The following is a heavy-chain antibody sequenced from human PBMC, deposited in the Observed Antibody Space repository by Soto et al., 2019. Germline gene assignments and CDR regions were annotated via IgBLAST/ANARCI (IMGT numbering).Heavy chain of an antibody. D-gene: IGHD3-22*01. CDR3: ARDGDYYDSSGYYSH. J-gene: IGHJ4*02. CDR2: ISAYNGNT. V-gene: IGHV1-18*01. CDR1: GYTFTSYG. Sequence: GASVKVSCKASGYTFTSYGISWVRQAPGQGLEWMGWISAYNGNTNYAQKLQGRVTMTTDTSTSTAHMELRSLRSDDTAVYYCARDGDYYDSSGYYSHWGQGTLVTVSS.